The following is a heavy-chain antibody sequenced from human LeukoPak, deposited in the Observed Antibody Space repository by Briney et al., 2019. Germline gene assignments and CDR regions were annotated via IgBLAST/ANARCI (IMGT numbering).Heavy chain of an antibody. CDR1: GGSISSSSYY. V-gene: IGHV4-39*07. J-gene: IGHJ3*02. Sequence: SETLSLTCTVSGGSISSSSYYWGWPRQPPGKGLEWIGSIYYSGSTYYNPSLKSRVTISVDTSKNQFSLKLSSVTAADTAVYYCARVRLNFDAFDIWGQGTMVTVSS. CDR3: ARVRLNFDAFDI. CDR2: IYYSGST. D-gene: IGHD1-1*01.